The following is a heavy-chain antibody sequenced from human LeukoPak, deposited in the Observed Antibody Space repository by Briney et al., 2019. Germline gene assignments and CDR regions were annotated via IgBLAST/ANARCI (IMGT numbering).Heavy chain of an antibody. V-gene: IGHV4-59*01. CDR3: ARDRSYYDSSGFYYPFDY. D-gene: IGHD3-22*01. J-gene: IGHJ4*02. CDR1: GGSISSYY. CDR2: IDYSGST. Sequence: SETLSLTCTVSGGSISSYYWSWIRQPPGKGLEWIGYIDYSGSTNYNPSLKSRVTISVDTSKNQFSLKLSSVTAADTAVYYCARDRSYYDSSGFYYPFDYWGQGTLVTVSS.